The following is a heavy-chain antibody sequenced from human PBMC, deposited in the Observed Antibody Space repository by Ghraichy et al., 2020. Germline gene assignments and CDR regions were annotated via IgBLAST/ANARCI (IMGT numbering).Heavy chain of an antibody. CDR1: GGSVSSGSYY. D-gene: IGHD3-10*01. CDR3: ARDLGFGDYYGMDV. J-gene: IGHJ6*02. Sequence: LTCTVSGGSVSSGSYYWSWIRQPPGKGLEWIGYIYYSGSTNYNPSLKSRVTISVDTSKNQFSLKLSSVTAADTAVYYCARDLGFGDYYGMDVWGQGTTVTVSS. CDR2: IYYSGST. V-gene: IGHV4-61*01.